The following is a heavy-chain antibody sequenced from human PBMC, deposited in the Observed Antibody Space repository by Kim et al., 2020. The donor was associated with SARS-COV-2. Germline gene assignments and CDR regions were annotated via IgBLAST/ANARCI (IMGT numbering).Heavy chain of an antibody. Sequence: AQKCQGRVTITADESTSTAYMELSSLRSEDTAVYYCARWVGTAMVNYMDVWGKGTTVTVSS. D-gene: IGHD5-18*01. J-gene: IGHJ6*03. CDR3: ARWVGTAMVNYMDV. V-gene: IGHV1-69*01.